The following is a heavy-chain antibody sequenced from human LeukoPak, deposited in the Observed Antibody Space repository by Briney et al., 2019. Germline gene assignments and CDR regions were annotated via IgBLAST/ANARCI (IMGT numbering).Heavy chain of an antibody. V-gene: IGHV3-23*01. Sequence: PGGSLRLSCAASGFTFGSYAMTWVRQAPGKGLEWVSAISSTGAGTYYADSVKGRFTISRDNSKSTLFLQMNTLRAEDTAVYYCAKHVGATTTNFDDWGQGTLVTVSS. J-gene: IGHJ4*02. CDR3: AKHVGATTTNFDD. CDR2: ISSTGAGT. D-gene: IGHD1-26*01. CDR1: GFTFGSYA.